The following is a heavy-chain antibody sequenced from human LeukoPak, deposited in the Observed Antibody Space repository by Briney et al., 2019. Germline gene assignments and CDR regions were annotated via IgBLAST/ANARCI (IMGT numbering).Heavy chain of an antibody. J-gene: IGHJ5*01. D-gene: IGHD6-19*01. Sequence: ASVKVSCKASGNTFIGNYIHWVRQARGQGLEWMGWINPNSGGANYAQGFQGRVTMTRDTSVTTAFLDLDRLTSDDTAVYYCVTRSYTSGWPTWGHGTLVTVSS. CDR1: GNTFIGNY. CDR2: INPNSGGA. CDR3: VTRSYTSGWPT. V-gene: IGHV1-2*02.